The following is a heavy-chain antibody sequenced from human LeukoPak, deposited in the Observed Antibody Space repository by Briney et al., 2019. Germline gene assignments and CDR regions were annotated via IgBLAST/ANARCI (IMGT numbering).Heavy chain of an antibody. V-gene: IGHV1-18*01. Sequence: GASVKVSCKASGYTFTSYGISWVRQAPGQGLEWMGWISAYNGNTNYAQKLQGRVTMTTDASTSTAYMELRSLRSDDTAVYYCARDVPSPGDAVVVPAATPGDYMDVWGKGTTVTVSS. CDR2: ISAYNGNT. CDR3: ARDVPSPGDAVVVPAATPGDYMDV. D-gene: IGHD2-2*01. CDR1: GYTFTSYG. J-gene: IGHJ6*03.